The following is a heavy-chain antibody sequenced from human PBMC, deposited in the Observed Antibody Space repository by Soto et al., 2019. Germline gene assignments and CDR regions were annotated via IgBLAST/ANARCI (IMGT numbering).Heavy chain of an antibody. CDR1: GFTFNSYG. V-gene: IGHV3-33*01. J-gene: IGHJ6*02. CDR3: ASEYCSGGSCYYYGMAV. Sequence: QVQLVESGGGVVQPGRSLRLSCAASGFTFNSYGMHWVRQAPGKGLEWVAVIWYDGSNKYYADSVKGRFTISRDNSKNTLYLQLNSLRAEDMAVYYCASEYCSGGSCYYYGMAVWGQGTTVTVSS. CDR2: IWYDGSNK. D-gene: IGHD2-15*01.